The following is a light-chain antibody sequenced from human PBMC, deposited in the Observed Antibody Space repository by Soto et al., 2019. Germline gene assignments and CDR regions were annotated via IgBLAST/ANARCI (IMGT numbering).Light chain of an antibody. J-gene: IGLJ3*02. CDR1: SSDVGGYNY. V-gene: IGLV2-14*03. CDR3: TSYTSTSAPGV. CDR2: DVT. Sequence: QSALTQPASVSGSPGQSITISCTGTSSDVGGYNYVSWYQQHPGKAPRLLIYDVTRRPSGVSNRFSASKSGNTASLTISGLQAEDEDDYYCTSYTSTSAPGVFGGGTKLTVL.